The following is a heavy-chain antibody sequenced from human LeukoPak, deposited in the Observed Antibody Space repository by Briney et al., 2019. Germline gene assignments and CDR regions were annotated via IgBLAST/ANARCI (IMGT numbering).Heavy chain of an antibody. V-gene: IGHV3-30-3*01. D-gene: IGHD3-3*01. CDR2: ISYDGSNK. J-gene: IGHJ4*02. CDR3: ASSVLRFLEWLYGLDY. CDR1: GFTFSSYA. Sequence: GSLRLSCAASGFTFSSYAMHWVRQAPGKGLEWVAVISYDGSNKYYADSVKGRFTISRDNSKNTLYLQMNSLRAEDTAVYYCASSVLRFLEWLYGLDYWGQGTLVTVSS.